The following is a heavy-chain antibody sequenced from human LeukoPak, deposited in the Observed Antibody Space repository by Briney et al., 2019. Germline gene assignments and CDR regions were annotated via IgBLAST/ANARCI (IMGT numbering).Heavy chain of an antibody. CDR2: IHYTGST. CDR1: GASISSSSYY. CDR3: ARGGQEGYNYPYFDS. J-gene: IGHJ4*02. V-gene: IGHV4-39*01. D-gene: IGHD5-24*01. Sequence: SETLSLTCSVSGASISSSSYYWGWIRQPPGKGLEWIGSIHYTGSTYYNPSLKSQVTISVDTSKNQFSLKLSSVTAADTAVYYCARGGQEGYNYPYFDSWDQGTLVTVSS.